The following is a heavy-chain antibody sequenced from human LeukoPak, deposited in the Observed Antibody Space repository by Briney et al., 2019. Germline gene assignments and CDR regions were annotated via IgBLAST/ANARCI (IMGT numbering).Heavy chain of an antibody. D-gene: IGHD6-19*01. CDR3: ASAAYSSGWSPIDY. CDR1: GFTFRSYW. J-gene: IGHJ4*02. V-gene: IGHV3-7*01. Sequence: GGSLRLSCAASGFTFRSYWMSWVRQAPGKGLEWVANIKQDGSEKYYLDSVKGRFTISRDNAKNSLYLQMNSLRAEDTAVYYCASAAYSSGWSPIDYWGQGTLVTVSS. CDR2: IKQDGSEK.